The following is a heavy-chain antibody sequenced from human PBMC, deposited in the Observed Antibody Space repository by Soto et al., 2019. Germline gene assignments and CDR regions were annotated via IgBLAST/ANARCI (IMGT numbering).Heavy chain of an antibody. CDR2: IYYSGST. J-gene: IGHJ4*02. CDR1: GGSIRRGGYF. V-gene: IGHV4-31*03. D-gene: IGHD4-17*01. Sequence: SSETPSPTRTFSGGSIRRGGYFWSWVRQHPGKGLEWIGYIYYSGSTYYNPSLKSRVTISVDTSKNQFSLKLSSVTAADTAVYYCARAAYGDYFNFDYWGQGTLVTVSS. CDR3: ARAAYGDYFNFDY.